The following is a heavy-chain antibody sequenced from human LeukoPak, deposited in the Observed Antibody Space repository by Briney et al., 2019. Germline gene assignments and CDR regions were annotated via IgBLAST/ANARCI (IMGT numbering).Heavy chain of an antibody. CDR2: IYHSGST. CDR3: ASLEHYDILTGYFDY. J-gene: IGHJ4*02. CDR1: GYSISSGYY. Sequence: SETLSLTCTVSGYSISSGYYWGWIRQPPGKGLEWIGGIYHSGSTYYNPSLKSRVTISVDTSKNQFSLKLSSVTAADTAVYYCASLEHYDILTGYFDYWGQGTLVTVSS. D-gene: IGHD3-9*01. V-gene: IGHV4-38-2*02.